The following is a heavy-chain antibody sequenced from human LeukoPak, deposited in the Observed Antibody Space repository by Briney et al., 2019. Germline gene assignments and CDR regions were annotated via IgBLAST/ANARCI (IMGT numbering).Heavy chain of an antibody. D-gene: IGHD2-2*01. CDR3: ARNIVVVPAAMGGIYYYYMDV. CDR2: ISAYNGNT. V-gene: IGHV1-18*01. CDR1: GYTFTSYG. Sequence: ASVKVSCKASGYTFTSYGISWVRQAPGQGLEWMGWISAYNGNTNYAQKPQGRVTMTTDTSTSTAYMELRSLRSDDTAVYYCARNIVVVPAAMGGIYYYYMDVWGKGTTVTVSS. J-gene: IGHJ6*03.